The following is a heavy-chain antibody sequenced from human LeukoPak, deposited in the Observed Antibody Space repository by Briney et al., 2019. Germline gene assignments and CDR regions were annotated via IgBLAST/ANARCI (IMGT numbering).Heavy chain of an antibody. V-gene: IGHV3-20*04. D-gene: IGHD2-2*01. CDR2: INWSGGST. CDR3: ARAPITSPFYFDY. Sequence: GGSLTLSCTASGFAFDEHGMSWVRQVPGKGLEWVSGINWSGGSTGYADPLRGRFTISRDNAKNSLYLQMDSLRAEDTALYYCARAPITSPFYFDYWGQGTLVTVSS. J-gene: IGHJ4*02. CDR1: GFAFDEHG.